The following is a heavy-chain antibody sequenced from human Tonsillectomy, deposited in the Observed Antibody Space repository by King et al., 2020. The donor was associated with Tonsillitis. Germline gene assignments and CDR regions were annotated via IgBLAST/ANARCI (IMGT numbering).Heavy chain of an antibody. D-gene: IGHD1-26*01. V-gene: IGHV3-30*04. CDR1: GFTFRNYA. J-gene: IGHJ4*02. CDR3: ARACGSWVLDIDY. Sequence: VQLVESGGGVVQPGRSLRLSCAASGFTFRNYAMHWVRQAPGKGLEWVAIISYDGTNKFYADSVKGRFTISRDSSKNTLYLQMNSLRVEDTAVFYCARACGSWVLDIDYWGQGTLVTVSS. CDR2: ISYDGTNK.